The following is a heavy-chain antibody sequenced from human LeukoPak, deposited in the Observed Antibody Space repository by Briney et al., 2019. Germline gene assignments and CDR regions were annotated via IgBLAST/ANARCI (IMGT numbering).Heavy chain of an antibody. V-gene: IGHV3-23*01. CDR1: GFTFSSYS. CDR2: IFAGAGT. D-gene: IGHD6-13*01. J-gene: IGHJ4*02. CDR3: AKEPRYSSSWYGDY. Sequence: GGSLRLSCAASGFTFSSYSMNWVPQAPGRGRVWVSGIFAGAGTYYADSVTGRFNVSRDNSKNILNLQMNSLRAEDTAVYYCAKEPRYSSSWYGDYWGQGTLVTVSS.